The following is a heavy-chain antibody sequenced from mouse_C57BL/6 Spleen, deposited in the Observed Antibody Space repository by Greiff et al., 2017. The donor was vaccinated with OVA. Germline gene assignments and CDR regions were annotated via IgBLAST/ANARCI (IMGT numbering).Heavy chain of an antibody. V-gene: IGHV5-12*01. CDR3: ARQNYYAMGY. Sequence: DVQLVESGGGLVQPGGSLKLSCAASGFTFSDYYMYWVRQTPEKRLEWVAYISNGGGSTYYPDTVKGRFTISRDNAKNTLYLQMSRLKSEDTAMFYCARQNYYAMGYWGQGTSVTVSS. CDR1: GFTFSDYY. CDR2: ISNGGGST. J-gene: IGHJ4*01.